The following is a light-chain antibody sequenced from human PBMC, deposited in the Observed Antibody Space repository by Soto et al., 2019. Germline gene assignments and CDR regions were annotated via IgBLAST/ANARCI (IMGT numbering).Light chain of an antibody. J-gene: IGKJ4*01. CDR1: QDISNY. CDR2: DAS. V-gene: IGKV1-33*01. Sequence: DIQMTQSPSSLSASVGDRFSITCQASQDISNYLNWYQQKPGKAPKLLIYDASDLETGVPSRFSASGSGTVFTFTISNLQPEDIATYYCQQYDHLLTFDGGTKVDIK. CDR3: QQYDHLLT.